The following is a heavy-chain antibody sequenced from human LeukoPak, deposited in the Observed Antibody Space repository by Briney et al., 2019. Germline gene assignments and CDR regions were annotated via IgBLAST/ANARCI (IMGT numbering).Heavy chain of an antibody. CDR2: IYYSGST. CDR1: GGSISSYY. J-gene: IGHJ4*02. D-gene: IGHD2-2*01. V-gene: IGHV4-59*08. Sequence: SETLSLTCTVSGGSISSYYWSWIRQPPGKGLERIGYIYYSGSTNYNPSLKSRVTISVDTSKNQFSLKLSSVTAADTAVYYCARHTTYCSSTTCYPYYFDYWGQGTLVTVSS. CDR3: ARHTTYCSSTTCYPYYFDY.